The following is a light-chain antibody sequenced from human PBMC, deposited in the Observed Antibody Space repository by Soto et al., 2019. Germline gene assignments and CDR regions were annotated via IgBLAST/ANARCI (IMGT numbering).Light chain of an antibody. J-gene: IGKJ2*01. CDR3: HQFGSSPYT. CDR2: GAS. CDR1: QSVIRDY. Sequence: EIVLTQSPGTLSLSPGERATLSWRASQSVIRDYFVWYQQKPGQAPRLLIYGASSRATGSPDRFSGSGSGTDFSLTISRLEPEDSAVYYCHQFGSSPYTFGQGTKLEI. V-gene: IGKV3-20*01.